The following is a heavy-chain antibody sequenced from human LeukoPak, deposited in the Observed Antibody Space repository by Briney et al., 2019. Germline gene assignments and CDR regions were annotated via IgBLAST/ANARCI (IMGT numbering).Heavy chain of an antibody. CDR2: FSGSGGNT. Sequence: GGSLRLSCAASGFTFSSYAMSWVRQAPGKGLEWVSTFSGSGGNTYYADSVKGRFTISRDNSKNTLYLQMNSLRAEDTAVYYCAKANPSGTYYFHYWGQGTLVTVSS. CDR1: GFTFSSYA. D-gene: IGHD1-26*01. J-gene: IGHJ4*02. CDR3: AKANPSGTYYFHY. V-gene: IGHV3-23*01.